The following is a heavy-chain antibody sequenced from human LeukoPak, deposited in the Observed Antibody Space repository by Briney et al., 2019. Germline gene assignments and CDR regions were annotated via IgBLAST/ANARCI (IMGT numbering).Heavy chain of an antibody. CDR2: IYYSGST. V-gene: IGHV4-59*01. D-gene: IGHD3-16*02. J-gene: IGHJ5*02. CDR1: GDSISGYY. Sequence: SETLSLTCTVSGDSISGYYWRWMRQPPGRGVEWIGHIYYSGSTNYNPSLQSRVPISVDTSKHQFSLKLSAVTAADTAVYYCARGLVMITFGGVIGQWGYWFDPWGQGTLVPVSS. CDR3: ARGLVMITFGGVIGQWGYWFDP.